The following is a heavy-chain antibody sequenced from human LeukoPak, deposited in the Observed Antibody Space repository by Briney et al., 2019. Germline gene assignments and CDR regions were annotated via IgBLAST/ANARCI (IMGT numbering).Heavy chain of an antibody. CDR3: ARGTLGTFYYFDS. J-gene: IGHJ4*02. CDR2: ISRSSTYI. CDR1: GFTFSDYS. Sequence: KPGGSLKLSCAASGFTFSDYSMSWVRQAPGKGLEWVSSISRSSTYIYYADSVKGRFTMSRDNAKNSLYLQMNSLSAEDTAIYYCARGTLGTFYYFDSWGQGTLVTVSS. V-gene: IGHV3-21*01. D-gene: IGHD1-7*01.